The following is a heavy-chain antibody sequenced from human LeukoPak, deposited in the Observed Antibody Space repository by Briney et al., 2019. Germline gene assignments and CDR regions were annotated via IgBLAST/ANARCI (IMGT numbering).Heavy chain of an antibody. CDR3: ARDLFPLVTNFGVLSYFDY. CDR1: GFTFSSYY. CDR2: IKQDGNEK. V-gene: IGHV3-7*01. J-gene: IGHJ4*02. Sequence: GGSLRLSCAASGFTFSSYYMRWVRQAPGKGLEWVANIKQDGNEKYYVDSVNGRFTISRDNAKNSLFLQMNTLRVEDTAVYYCARDLFPLVTNFGVLSYFDYWGQGTLVTVSS. D-gene: IGHD3-3*01.